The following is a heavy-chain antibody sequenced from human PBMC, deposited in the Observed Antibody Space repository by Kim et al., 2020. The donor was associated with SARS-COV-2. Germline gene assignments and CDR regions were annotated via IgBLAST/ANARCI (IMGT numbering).Heavy chain of an antibody. D-gene: IGHD2-21*01. Sequence: GGSLRLSCAASGFTFSSYGMHWVRQAPGKGLDWVAVIWYDASNKYYADSVKGRFTISRDTSKNTLYLQMNSLRAEDTAVYYCAKAALSDCGGDCGGDA. CDR3: AKAALSDCGGDCGGDA. CDR2: IWYDASNK. V-gene: IGHV3-33*06. CDR1: GFTFSSYG. J-gene: IGHJ3*01.